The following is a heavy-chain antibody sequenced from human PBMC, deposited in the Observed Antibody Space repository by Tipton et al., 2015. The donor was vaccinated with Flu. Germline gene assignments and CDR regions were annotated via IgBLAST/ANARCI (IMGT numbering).Heavy chain of an antibody. Sequence: QLVQSGGGVVQPGRSLRLSCAASGFTFSDYWMAWVRQAPGKGLEWVANIKQDGSERYYVDSVKGRFTISRDNAKNSLFLQMNSLGAEDTAVYYCVRKGFGDYWGQGILVTVSS. CDR2: IKQDGSER. D-gene: IGHD3-10*01. CDR1: GFTFSDYW. V-gene: IGHV3-7*01. CDR3: VRKGFGDY. J-gene: IGHJ4*02.